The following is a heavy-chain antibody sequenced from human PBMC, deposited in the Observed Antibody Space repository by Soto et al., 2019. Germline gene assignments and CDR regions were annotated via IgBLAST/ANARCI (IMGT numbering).Heavy chain of an antibody. D-gene: IGHD5-18*01. CDR1: GYSFTSYW. J-gene: IGHJ6*02. V-gene: IGHV5-51*01. CDR2: IYPGDSDT. CDR3: ARHDSAMAYYYYYGMDF. Sequence: GESLKISCKGSGYSFTSYWIGWVRQMPGKGLEWMGIIYPGDSDTRYSPSFQGQVTISADKSISTAYLQWSSLKASDTAMYYCARHDSAMAYYYYYGMDFWGQGTTVTVSS.